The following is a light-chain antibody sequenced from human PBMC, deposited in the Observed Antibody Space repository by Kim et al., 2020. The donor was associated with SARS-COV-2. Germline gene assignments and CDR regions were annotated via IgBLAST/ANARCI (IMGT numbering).Light chain of an antibody. Sequence: IQMTQSPSSLSASVGDRVTITCQASQDINFYLSWYQQKPGKAPNLLIFDASKLKTGVPPRFSGSGSGTYFTFTITSVQAEDIATYHCQQNDTPPLTFGQGTRLDI. CDR3: QQNDTPPLT. CDR2: DAS. V-gene: IGKV1-33*01. J-gene: IGKJ5*01. CDR1: QDINFY.